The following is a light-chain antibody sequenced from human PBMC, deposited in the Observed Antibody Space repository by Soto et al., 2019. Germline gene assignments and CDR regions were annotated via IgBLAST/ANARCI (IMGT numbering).Light chain of an antibody. V-gene: IGKV3-20*01. CDR2: GAS. J-gene: IGKJ1*01. CDR1: QSVSSSY. CDR3: QQYGSSRWK. Sequence: EIALTQSPGTLSLSPGERATLSCRASQSVSSSYLAWYQQKPGQAPRLLIYGASSRATGIPDRFSGSGSGTDFTLTISRLEPEDFEVYYCQQYGSSRWKFGKGTKVDIX.